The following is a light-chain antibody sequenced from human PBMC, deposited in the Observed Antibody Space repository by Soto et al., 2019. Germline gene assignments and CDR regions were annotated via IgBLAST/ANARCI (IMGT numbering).Light chain of an antibody. CDR2: AAS. Sequence: DIQMTQSPSSVAASVADRVTITCRASQGISSWLAWYQRKPGKAPKLLIYAASSLQSGVPSRFSGSGSGTDFTLTISSLQPEDFATYYCQQANSIPFTFGGGTKVDIK. J-gene: IGKJ4*01. CDR3: QQANSIPFT. V-gene: IGKV1-12*01. CDR1: QGISSW.